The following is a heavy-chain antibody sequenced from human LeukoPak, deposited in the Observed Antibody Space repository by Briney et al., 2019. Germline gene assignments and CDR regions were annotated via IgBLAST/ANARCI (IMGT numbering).Heavy chain of an antibody. J-gene: IGHJ4*02. CDR1: RFTFSNYA. CDR3: AKALLLFSSDYFDY. Sequence: GGSLRLSCAASRFTFSNYATTWVRQAPGQGLEWVSAISGSGGRTYYADSLKGRFTISRDNSKNTLYLQMNSLRAEDTAVYYCAKALLLFSSDYFDYWGQGTLVTVSS. CDR2: ISGSGGRT. D-gene: IGHD3-10*01. V-gene: IGHV3-23*01.